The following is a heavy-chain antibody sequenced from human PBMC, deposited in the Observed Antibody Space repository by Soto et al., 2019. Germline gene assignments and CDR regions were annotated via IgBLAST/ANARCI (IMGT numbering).Heavy chain of an antibody. CDR2: IRPYSGSI. CDR3: TREGEGFPAPSDY. J-gene: IGHJ4*02. V-gene: IGHV1-18*01. D-gene: IGHD3-16*01. Sequence: QVHLAQSGAEVRKPGASVKVSCKASGFTFDKYGINWVRQAPGQGLEWLGWIRPYSGSINYAPRFRGRVTMTADTATSTAYMELGSLRSDDTAVYYCTREGEGFPAPSDYWGQGTLVTVSS. CDR1: GFTFDKYG.